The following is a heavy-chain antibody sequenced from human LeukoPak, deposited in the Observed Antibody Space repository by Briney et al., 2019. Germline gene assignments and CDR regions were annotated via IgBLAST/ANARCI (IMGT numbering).Heavy chain of an antibody. CDR1: GSTFAELS. CDR2: FDPEDGQA. J-gene: IGHJ4*02. V-gene: IGHV1-24*01. Sequence: ASVKVSCKVSGSTFAELSMHWVRQAPGKGLEWMGGFDPEDGQATYAQKFRGRVTVTEDTSTDTAYMDLSSLRSEDTAVYYCATVSSYTYDNGGFYFDFWGQGTLVTVSS. CDR3: ATVSSYTYDNGGFYFDF. D-gene: IGHD3-22*01.